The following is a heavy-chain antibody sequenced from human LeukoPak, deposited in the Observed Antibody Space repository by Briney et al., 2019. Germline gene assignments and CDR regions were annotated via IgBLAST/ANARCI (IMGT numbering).Heavy chain of an antibody. V-gene: IGHV3-33*01. D-gene: IGHD4-17*01. CDR3: AGGSGDYSPDY. J-gene: IGHJ4*02. CDR1: GFTFSSYA. Sequence: GGSLRLSCAASGFTFSSYAVHWVRQAPGKGLEWVALIWYDGSNKYYADSVKGRFTISRDNSKNTLYLQMNSLRAEDTAVYYCAGGSGDYSPDYWGQGTLVTVSS. CDR2: IWYDGSNK.